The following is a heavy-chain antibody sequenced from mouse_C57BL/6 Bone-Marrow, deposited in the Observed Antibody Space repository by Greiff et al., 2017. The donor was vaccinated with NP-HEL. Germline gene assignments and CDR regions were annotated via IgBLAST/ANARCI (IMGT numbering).Heavy chain of an antibody. J-gene: IGHJ1*03. CDR1: GFTFSSYA. Sequence: EVQLVESGGGLVKPGGSLKLSCAASGFTFSSYAMSWVRQTPEKRLEWVATISDGGSYTYYPDNVKGRFTISRDNAKNNLYLQMGHLKSEDTAMYYCAGEGDLPYWYFDVWGTGTTVTVSS. D-gene: IGHD2-1*01. CDR3: AGEGDLPYWYFDV. CDR2: ISDGGSYT. V-gene: IGHV5-4*01.